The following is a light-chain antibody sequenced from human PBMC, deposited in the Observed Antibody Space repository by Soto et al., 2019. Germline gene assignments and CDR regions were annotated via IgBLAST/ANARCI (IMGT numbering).Light chain of an antibody. V-gene: IGLV1-44*01. CDR2: STS. CDR3: AAWDDRLDVYV. Sequence: QSVLTQPPSASGTPGQIVAISCSGSSSNIGSNTVTWYQRLPGTAPKLLIYSTSQRSSGVPGRFSGSKSGASASLSISGLQSEDEADYYCAAWDDRLDVYVFGTGTKLTVL. J-gene: IGLJ1*01. CDR1: SSNIGSNT.